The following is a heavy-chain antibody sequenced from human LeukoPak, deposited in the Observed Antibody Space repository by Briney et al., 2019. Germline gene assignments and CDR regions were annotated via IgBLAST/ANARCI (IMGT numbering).Heavy chain of an antibody. CDR1: GYSISSGYY. V-gene: IGHV4-38-2*01. D-gene: IGHD3-10*01. Sequence: SETLSLTCAASGYSISSGYYWGWIRQPPGQGLEWIGGIYHSGSTYYNPSLKSRVTISVDTSNNQFSLKLSSVTAADTAVYYCARRMIPNYYGSGSRFDYWGQGTLVTVSS. J-gene: IGHJ4*02. CDR2: IYHSGST. CDR3: ARRMIPNYYGSGSRFDY.